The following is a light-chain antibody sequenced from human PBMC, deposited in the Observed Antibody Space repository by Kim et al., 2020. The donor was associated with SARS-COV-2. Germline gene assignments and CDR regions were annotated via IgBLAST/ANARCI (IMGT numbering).Light chain of an antibody. Sequence: TRPLSPGERATLSGRASQSVSTSYLAWYQQKPGQAPRLLIYGASSRATGIPDRFSGSGSGTDFTLTISRLEPEDFAMYYCQQLGTFGQGTKLEI. CDR2: GAS. CDR1: QSVSTSY. J-gene: IGKJ2*01. CDR3: QQLGT. V-gene: IGKV3-20*01.